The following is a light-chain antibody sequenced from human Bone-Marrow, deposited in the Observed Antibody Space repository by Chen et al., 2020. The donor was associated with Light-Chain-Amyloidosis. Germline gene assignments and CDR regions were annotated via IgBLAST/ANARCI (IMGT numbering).Light chain of an antibody. Sequence: SYDLTQPPSVSVSPGPTARFTCAGDELPTKYAYWYQQKPGQAPVLVIHRDTERPSGISERFSGSSSGTTATLTISGVQAEDEADYHCQSADSSGTYEVIFGGGTRLTVL. J-gene: IGLJ2*01. CDR2: RDT. CDR1: ELPTKY. V-gene: IGLV3-25*03. CDR3: QSADSSGTYEVI.